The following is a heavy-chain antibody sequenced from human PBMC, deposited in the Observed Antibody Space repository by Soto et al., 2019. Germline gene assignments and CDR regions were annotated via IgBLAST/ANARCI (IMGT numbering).Heavy chain of an antibody. CDR1: GFNFRSYG. D-gene: IGHD3-9*01. Sequence: QVQLVESGGGVGQPGRSLRLSCAASGFNFRSYGMHWVRQAPGKGLEWVAVISYDGSAKWYVDSVKGRFTISRDTSKNIFYLQMNSLRAEDTAVYYCAKDEGAEDDILTGYPLFDYRGQGILVTVSS. J-gene: IGHJ4*02. CDR2: ISYDGSAK. V-gene: IGHV3-30*18. CDR3: AKDEGAEDDILTGYPLFDY.